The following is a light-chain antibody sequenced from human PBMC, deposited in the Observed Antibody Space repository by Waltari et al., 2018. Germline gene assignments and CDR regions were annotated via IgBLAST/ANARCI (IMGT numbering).Light chain of an antibody. CDR3: CAHAGSGIWV. CDR2: DDT. Sequence: QSALTQPASVSGSPGQSITLSCTGTSSDVGSYNLVSWYQQHPGKVPKLIIYDDTKRPSGFSDRFSGSKSGNTACRTLSGLQAEDEADYHCCAHAGSGIWVFGGGTKLTVL. CDR1: SSDVGSYNL. J-gene: IGLJ3*02. V-gene: IGLV2-23*01.